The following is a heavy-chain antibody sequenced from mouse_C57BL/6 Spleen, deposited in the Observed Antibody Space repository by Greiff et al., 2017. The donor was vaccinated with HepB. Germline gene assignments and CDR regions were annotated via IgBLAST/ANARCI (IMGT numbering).Heavy chain of an antibody. CDR2: IDPSDSET. J-gene: IGHJ1*03. Sequence: QVQLQQPGAELVRPGSSVKLSCKASGYTFTSYWMHWVKQRPIQGLEWIGNIDPSDSETHYNQKFKDKATLTVDKSSSTAYMQLSSLTSEDSAVYYCARRGDGYYPYFDVWGTGTTVTVSS. CDR3: ARRGDGYYPYFDV. CDR1: GYTFTSYW. V-gene: IGHV1-52*01. D-gene: IGHD2-3*01.